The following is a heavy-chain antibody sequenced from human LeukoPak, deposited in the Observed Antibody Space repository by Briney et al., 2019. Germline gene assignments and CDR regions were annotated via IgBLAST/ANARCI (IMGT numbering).Heavy chain of an antibody. Sequence: GGSPRLSCAASGFTFSSYAMSWVRQAPGKGLEWVSAISGSGGSTYYADSVKGRFTISRDNSKNTLYLQMNSLRAEDTAVYYCAKDMSKGSGWSGKDYWGQGTLVTVSS. CDR1: GFTFSSYA. D-gene: IGHD6-19*01. CDR2: ISGSGGST. V-gene: IGHV3-23*01. J-gene: IGHJ4*02. CDR3: AKDMSKGSGWSGKDY.